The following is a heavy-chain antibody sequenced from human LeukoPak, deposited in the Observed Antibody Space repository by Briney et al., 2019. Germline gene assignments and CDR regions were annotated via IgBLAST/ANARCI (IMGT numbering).Heavy chain of an antibody. J-gene: IGHJ1*01. V-gene: IGHV1-2*02. D-gene: IGHD3-10*01. CDR3: VRGVAQGSGD. CDR2: INPHSGGT. CDR1: GYTSTGYY. Sequence: ASVKVSCKGSGYTSTGYYVHWVRQAPGQGLEWMGWINPHSGGTSYAQTLQGRVTMTSDTSISTAYMELSGLKSDDTAVYYCVRGVAQGSGDWGQGTLVTVSS.